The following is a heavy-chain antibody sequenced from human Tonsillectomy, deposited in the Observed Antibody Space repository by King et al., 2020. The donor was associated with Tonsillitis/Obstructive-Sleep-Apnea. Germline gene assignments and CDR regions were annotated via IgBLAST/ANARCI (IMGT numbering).Heavy chain of an antibody. CDR1: GGSISSYY. CDR2: IYYSGST. V-gene: IGHV4-59*01. Sequence: QLQESGPGLVKPSETLSLTCTVSGGSISSYYWSWIRQPPGKGLEWIGYIYYSGSTNYNPSLKSRVTISVDTSKNQFSLKRSSVTAADTAVYYCARTDYGDREYYFDYWGQGTLVTVSS. J-gene: IGHJ4*02. D-gene: IGHD4-17*01. CDR3: ARTDYGDREYYFDY.